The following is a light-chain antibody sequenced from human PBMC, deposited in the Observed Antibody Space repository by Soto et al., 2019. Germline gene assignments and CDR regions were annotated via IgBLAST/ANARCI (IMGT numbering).Light chain of an antibody. CDR1: QRVSSY. V-gene: IGKV3-11*02. Sequence: EIVLTQSPATLSLSPGERATLSCRASQRVSSYLGSYQQKPGQAPRLLIYDASNRATGIPARFSGSGSGRNFTLTISSLEPEDFAVYYCQQRSNGPPVIFGQGTKLEIK. J-gene: IGKJ2*01. CDR2: DAS. CDR3: QQRSNGPPVI.